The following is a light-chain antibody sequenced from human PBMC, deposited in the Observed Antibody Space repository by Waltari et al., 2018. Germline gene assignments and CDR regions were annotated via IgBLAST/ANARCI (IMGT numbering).Light chain of an antibody. CDR2: AAS. J-gene: IGKJ1*01. CDR1: QTISRY. V-gene: IGKV1-39*01. CDR3: QQSYSFTRT. Sequence: DIQMTQSPSSLSASVGDRVTITCRASQTISRYFNWYQQKPGKAPNLLIYAASSLQSGVPSRFSGSGSGRDFTLIITSLQPEDFATYYCQQSYSFTRTVGQGTKVEIK.